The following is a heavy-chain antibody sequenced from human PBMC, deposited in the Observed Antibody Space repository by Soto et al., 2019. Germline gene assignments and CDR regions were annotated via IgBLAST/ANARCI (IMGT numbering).Heavy chain of an antibody. Sequence: PGGSLRFSCAASGFTFRSYAMHWVRQAPGKGLEWVAVIWNDGSEKYYADSVKGRFTISRDNSKNTLYLQMDSLRAEDTAVYYCGRPEDQWLVIGYWGQGTPVTVSS. CDR2: IWNDGSEK. CDR3: GRPEDQWLVIGY. J-gene: IGHJ4*02. D-gene: IGHD6-19*01. CDR1: GFTFRSYA. V-gene: IGHV3-33*01.